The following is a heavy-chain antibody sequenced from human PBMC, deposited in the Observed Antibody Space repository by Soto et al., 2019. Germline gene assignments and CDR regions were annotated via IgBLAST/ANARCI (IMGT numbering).Heavy chain of an antibody. CDR1: GLTFSSYS. V-gene: IGHV3-30-3*01. J-gene: IGHJ4*02. D-gene: IGHD6-13*01. Sequence: GGSLRLSCAASGLTFSSYSMHWVRQATGKGLEWVAVTSHDGSDKYYADSVKGRFTISRDKSKNTLYLQMNSLRAEDTAVYYCAKDPGYSSRPAFDYWGQGTLVTVSS. CDR2: TSHDGSDK. CDR3: AKDPGYSSRPAFDY.